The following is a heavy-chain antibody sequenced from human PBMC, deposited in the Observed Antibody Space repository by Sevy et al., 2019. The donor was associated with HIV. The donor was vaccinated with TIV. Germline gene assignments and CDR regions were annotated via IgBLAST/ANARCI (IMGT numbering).Heavy chain of an antibody. CDR1: EFTFSSYS. J-gene: IGHJ3*02. V-gene: IGHV3-21*01. D-gene: IGHD4-17*01. CDR3: ARGTHDYGDYDRDAFDI. CDR2: ISGGGTDI. Sequence: GGSLRLSCATSEFTFSSYSMNWVRQAPGNGLEWVSSISGGGTDIYYANSVKGRFTISRDNAKNSLSVQLNSLRAEDTAVYYCARGTHDYGDYDRDAFDIWGQGTMVTVSS.